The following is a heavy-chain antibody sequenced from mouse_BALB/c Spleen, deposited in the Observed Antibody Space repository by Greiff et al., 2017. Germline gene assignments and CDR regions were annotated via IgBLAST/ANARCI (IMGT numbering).Heavy chain of an antibody. CDR3: ARVYGSSYYFDY. D-gene: IGHD1-1*01. J-gene: IGHJ2*01. V-gene: IGHV5-6-5*01. CDR1: GFTFSSYA. CDR2: ISSGGST. Sequence: EVQRVESGGGLVKPGGSLKLSCAASGFTFSSYAMSWVRQTPEKRLEWVASISSGGSTYYPDSVKGRFTISRDNARNILYLQMSSLRSEDTAMYYCARVYGSSYYFDYWGQGTTLTVSS.